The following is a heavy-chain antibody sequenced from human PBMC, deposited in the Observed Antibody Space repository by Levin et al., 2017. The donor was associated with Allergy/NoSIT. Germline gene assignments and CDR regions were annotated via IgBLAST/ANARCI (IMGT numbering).Heavy chain of an antibody. D-gene: IGHD3-22*01. CDR2: ISGSGGST. CDR1: GFTFSSYA. J-gene: IGHJ3*02. Sequence: GESLKISCAASGFTFSSYAMNWVRQAPGKGLEWVSSISGSGGSTYYADSAKGRFTISRDNSKNTLYLQMNSLRAEDTAVYYCAKPHWDYDSPTANAFDIWGQGTMVTVSS. V-gene: IGHV3-23*01. CDR3: AKPHWDYDSPTANAFDI.